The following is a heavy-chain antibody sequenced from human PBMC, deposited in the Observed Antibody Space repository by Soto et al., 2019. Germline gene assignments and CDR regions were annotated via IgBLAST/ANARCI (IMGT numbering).Heavy chain of an antibody. CDR2: ISYDGRHK. Sequence: GGSLRLSCAASGFTFSNHGMNWVRQAPGKGLEWVSVISYDGRHKHYADSVKGRFSISRDSSQNTLYLQIYSLRGEDTAVYYCAKDRAPFIYDSWSGPFDFWGQGTLVTVPS. V-gene: IGHV3-30*18. CDR3: AKDRAPFIYDSWSGPFDF. J-gene: IGHJ4*02. D-gene: IGHD3-3*01. CDR1: GFTFSNHG.